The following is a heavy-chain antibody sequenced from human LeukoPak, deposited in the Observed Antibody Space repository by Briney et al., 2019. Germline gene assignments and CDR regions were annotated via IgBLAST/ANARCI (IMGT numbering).Heavy chain of an antibody. CDR2: IKQDGSKK. J-gene: IGHJ4*02. CDR3: ANEIRPNDY. V-gene: IGHV3-7*03. D-gene: IGHD4-17*01. Sequence: PGGSLRLSCAASGFTLSNHWMTWVRQAPGKGLEWVANIKQDGSKKSYVDSVKGRFTISRDNAKNSLYLQMNSLRAEDTAVYYCANEIRPNDYWGQGTLVTVSS. CDR1: GFTLSNHW.